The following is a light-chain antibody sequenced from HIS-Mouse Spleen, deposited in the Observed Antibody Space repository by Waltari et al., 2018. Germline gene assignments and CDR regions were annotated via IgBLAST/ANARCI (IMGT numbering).Light chain of an antibody. J-gene: IGLJ3*02. Sequence: QSALTQPRSVSGSPGPSVTISCTGTSSDVGGYNYVSWYQQHPGKAPKLMICDVSKRPSGVPDRFSGSKSGNTASLTISGLQAEDEADYYCCSYAGSWVFSGGTKLTVL. V-gene: IGLV2-11*01. CDR2: DVS. CDR1: SSDVGGYNY. CDR3: CSYAGSWV.